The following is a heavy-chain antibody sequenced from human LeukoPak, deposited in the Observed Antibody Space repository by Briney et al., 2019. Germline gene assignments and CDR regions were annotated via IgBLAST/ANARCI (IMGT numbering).Heavy chain of an antibody. CDR1: GGSISSGDYY. V-gene: IGHV4-30-4*01. D-gene: IGHD2-2*02. CDR3: ARVKAVPAAILI. Sequence: SETLPLTCTVSGGSISSGDYYWSWIRQPPGKGLEWIGYIYYSGSTYYNPSLKSRVTISVDTSKNQFSLKLSSVTAADTAVYYCARVKAVPAAILIWGQGTLVTVSS. CDR2: IYYSGST. J-gene: IGHJ4*02.